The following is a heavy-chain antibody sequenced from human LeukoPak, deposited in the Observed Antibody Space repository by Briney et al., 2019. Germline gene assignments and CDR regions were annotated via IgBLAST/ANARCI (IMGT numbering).Heavy chain of an antibody. CDR2: ISYDGSNK. D-gene: IGHD1-14*01. Sequence: GGSLRLSCAASGFTFSSYGMHWVRQAPGKGLEWVAVISYDGSNKYYADSVKGRFTISRDNSKNTLYLQMNSLRAEDTAVYYCAKEKAEGAVYDYWGQGTLVTVSS. CDR1: GFTFSSYG. J-gene: IGHJ4*02. V-gene: IGHV3-30*18. CDR3: AKEKAEGAVYDY.